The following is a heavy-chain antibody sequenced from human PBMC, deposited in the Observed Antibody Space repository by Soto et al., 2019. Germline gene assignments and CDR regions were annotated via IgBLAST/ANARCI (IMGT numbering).Heavy chain of an antibody. CDR3: ARDGLGSGSFDY. CDR2: ISRNGGST. J-gene: IGHJ4*02. D-gene: IGHD6-19*01. V-gene: IGHV3-64*01. CDR1: GFTFSSYA. Sequence: EVQLVESGGGLVQPGGSLRLSCAASGFTFSSYAMHWVRQAPGKGLEYVSAISRNGGSTYYANSVKGRFTISRDNSKSTLYLQMGSLRAEDMAVYYCARDGLGSGSFDYWGQGTLVTVSS.